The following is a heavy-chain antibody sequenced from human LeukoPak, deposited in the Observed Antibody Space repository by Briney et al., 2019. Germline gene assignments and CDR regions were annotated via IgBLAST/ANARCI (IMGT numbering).Heavy chain of an antibody. CDR1: DYTFTSYG. CDR3: ARDTKRSRARWENLGFDP. J-gene: IGHJ5*02. D-gene: IGHD1-26*01. Sequence: ASVKVSCKASDYTFTSYGITWVRQAPGQGLEWMGWISGYNGNTNYYAEKLQGRVTMTTDTSTSTAYMELRSLRSDDTAVYYCARDTKRSRARWENLGFDPWGQGTLVTVSS. CDR2: ISGYNGNT. V-gene: IGHV1-18*01.